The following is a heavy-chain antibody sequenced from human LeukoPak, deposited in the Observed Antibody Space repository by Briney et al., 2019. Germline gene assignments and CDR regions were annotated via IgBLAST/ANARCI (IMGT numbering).Heavy chain of an antibody. V-gene: IGHV4-59*01. CDR2: IYYSGNT. CDR1: GGSIISYT. J-gene: IGHJ4*02. D-gene: IGHD1-26*01. Sequence: SETLSLTCTVSGGSIISYTWSWIRQPPGKGLEWIGYIYYSGNTYYNPSLKSRVTISVDTSKNQFSLKLRSVTAADTAVYYCARGQWEIDFWGQGTLVTVSS. CDR3: ARGQWEIDF.